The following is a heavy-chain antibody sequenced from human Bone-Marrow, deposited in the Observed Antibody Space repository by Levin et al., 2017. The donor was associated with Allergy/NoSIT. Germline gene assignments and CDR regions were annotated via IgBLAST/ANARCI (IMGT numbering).Heavy chain of an antibody. V-gene: IGHV1-46*04. CDR3: ARVLPSMVRGVFPPISWFDP. CDR2: INPSDGGT. J-gene: IGHJ5*02. CDR1: GYTFTNYF. Sequence: EASVKVSCKASGYTFTNYFLLWVRQAPGQGLEWMGTINPSDGGTTYAQTLQGRVTVTRDTSTSTVYMELSSLRSEDTAVYYCARVLPSMVRGVFPPISWFDPWGQGTLVTVSS. D-gene: IGHD3-10*01.